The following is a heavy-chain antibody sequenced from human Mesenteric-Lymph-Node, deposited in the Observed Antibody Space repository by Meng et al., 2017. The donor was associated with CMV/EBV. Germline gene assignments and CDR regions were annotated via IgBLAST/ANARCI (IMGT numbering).Heavy chain of an antibody. CDR3: ARDSGFSSSQYYFDY. V-gene: IGHV4-59*01. J-gene: IGHJ4*02. Sequence: GSLRLSCTVSGGSISSYYWSWIRQPPGKGLEWIGYVYYSGSANYNPSLKSRVTISVDTSKIQFSLKLTSVTAADTAVYYCARDSGFSSSQYYFDYWGQGTLVTVSS. D-gene: IGHD6-13*01. CDR2: VYYSGSA. CDR1: GGSISSYY.